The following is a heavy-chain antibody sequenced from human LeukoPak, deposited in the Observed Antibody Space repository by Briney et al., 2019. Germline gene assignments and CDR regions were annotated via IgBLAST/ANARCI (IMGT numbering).Heavy chain of an antibody. CDR3: ASHSSGYYEDLDY. V-gene: IGHV4-59*12. D-gene: IGHD3-22*01. CDR1: GGSISSYY. Sequence: SETLSLTCTVSGGSISSYYWSWIRQPPGKGLEWIGYIYYSGSTDYNPSLKSRVTISVDTSKNQFSLKLNSVTAADTAVYYCASHSSGYYEDLDYWGQGTLVTVSS. CDR2: IYYSGST. J-gene: IGHJ4*02.